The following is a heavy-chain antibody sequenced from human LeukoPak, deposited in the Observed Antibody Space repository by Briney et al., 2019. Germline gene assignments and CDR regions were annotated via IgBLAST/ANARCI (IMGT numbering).Heavy chain of an antibody. J-gene: IGHJ5*02. CDR2: INHDGST. CDR3: ARFTTYATVTTDWFDP. V-gene: IGHV4-34*01. Sequence: ESLRLSCAASGFTFSSYYRSWIRQAPGKGLEWVSDINHDGSTNYNPSLKSRFTISVDTAKNQFSLKLSTVTAADTAVYYCARFTTYATVTTDWFDPRGQGTLVTVSS. D-gene: IGHD4-17*01. CDR1: GFTFSSYY.